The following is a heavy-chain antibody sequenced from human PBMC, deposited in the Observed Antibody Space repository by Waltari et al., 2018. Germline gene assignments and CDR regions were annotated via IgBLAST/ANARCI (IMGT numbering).Heavy chain of an antibody. CDR3: ANGPSLNIAFDI. Sequence: EVQLLESGGGLVQHGGSLRLSCAASGFTFSCHAMLWFPPAPGKGLGWVSAISGSGGSTYYADSVKGRFTISRDNSKNTLYLQMNSLRAEDTAVYYCANGPSLNIAFDIWGQGTMVTVSS. CDR1: GFTFSCHA. V-gene: IGHV3-23*01. J-gene: IGHJ3*02. CDR2: ISGSGGST.